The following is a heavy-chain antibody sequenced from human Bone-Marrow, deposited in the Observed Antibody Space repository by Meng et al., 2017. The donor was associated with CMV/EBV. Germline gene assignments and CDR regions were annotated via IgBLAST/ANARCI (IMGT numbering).Heavy chain of an antibody. CDR2: ISSSSSYI. J-gene: IGHJ3*02. Sequence: GESLKISCAASGFTFSSYSMNWVRQAPGKGLEWVPSISSSSSYIYYADSVKGRFTISRDNAKNSLYLQMSSLRAEDTALYYCARAGRGSDAFDIWGQGTMVTVSS. V-gene: IGHV3-21*04. CDR3: ARAGRGSDAFDI. D-gene: IGHD3-16*01. CDR1: GFTFSSYS.